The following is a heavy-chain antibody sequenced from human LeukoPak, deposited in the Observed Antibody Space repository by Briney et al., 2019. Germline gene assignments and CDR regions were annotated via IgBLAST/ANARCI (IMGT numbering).Heavy chain of an antibody. CDR3: TRGAGWLIDY. D-gene: IGHD3-16*01. CDR2: FYNSGSS. CDR1: GGSISDYY. J-gene: IGHJ4*02. V-gene: IGHV4-59*01. Sequence: SETLSLTCTVSGGSISDYYQGWIRQPPGKGLEWIVYFYNSGSSTYNPSLKSRVTISVDTSKEQFSLKVNSVTAADTAVYYCTRGAGWLIDYWGQGILVTVSS.